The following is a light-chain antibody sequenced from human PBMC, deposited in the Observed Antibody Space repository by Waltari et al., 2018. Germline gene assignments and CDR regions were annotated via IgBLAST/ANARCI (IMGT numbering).Light chain of an antibody. V-gene: IGKV2-30*01. CDR2: KVS. CDR1: RNLLSSDGNTY. J-gene: IGKJ3*01. CDR3: MQGSHWPLT. Sequence: DVVMTQSPLSLPVTLGQPASISCRSSRNLLSSDGNTYLNWFQQRPGQSPRRLIYKVSNRDSGVPDRFSGSGSGTDFTLRISRVEAEDVGVYYCMQGSHWPLTFGPGTKVDFK.